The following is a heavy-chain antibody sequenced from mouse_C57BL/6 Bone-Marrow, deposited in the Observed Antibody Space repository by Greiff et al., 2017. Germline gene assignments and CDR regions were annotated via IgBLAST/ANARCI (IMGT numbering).Heavy chain of an antibody. Sequence: VQLQQPGAELVKPGASVKLSCKASGYTFTSYWMQWVKQRPGQGLEWIGEIDPSDSYTNYNQKFKGKSTLTVDKSSSTAYMQLSSLTSEDSAVYYCARDGYYGSSWYFDVWGTGTTVTVSS. D-gene: IGHD1-1*01. V-gene: IGHV1-50*01. CDR1: GYTFTSYW. CDR2: IDPSDSYT. J-gene: IGHJ1*03. CDR3: ARDGYYGSSWYFDV.